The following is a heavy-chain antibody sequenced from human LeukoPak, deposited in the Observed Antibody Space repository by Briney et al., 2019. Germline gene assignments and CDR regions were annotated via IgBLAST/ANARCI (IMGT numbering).Heavy chain of an antibody. CDR2: IKEDGSEE. Sequence: GGSLRLSCEASGFTLSSYWMNWVRQAPGKGLEWVTNIKEDGSEEYYVDSVKGRFIISRDNAKKSLFLQMNSLRAEDTAVYYCAASAAGLDYWGQGTLVTVSS. D-gene: IGHD6-13*01. V-gene: IGHV3-7*01. CDR3: AASAAGLDY. CDR1: GFTLSSYW. J-gene: IGHJ4*02.